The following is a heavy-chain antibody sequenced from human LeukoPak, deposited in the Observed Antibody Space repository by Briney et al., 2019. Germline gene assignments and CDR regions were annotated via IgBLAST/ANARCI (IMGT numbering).Heavy chain of an antibody. J-gene: IGHJ6*02. V-gene: IGHV3-30*04. Sequence: GGSLRLSCAASGFTFSSYAMHWVRQAPGKGLEWVAVISYDGSNKYYADSVKGRFTISRDNSKNTLYLQMNSLRAEDTAVYYCAKDIHDSSGYPRYYYYYYGMDVWGQGTTVIVSS. CDR2: ISYDGSNK. CDR1: GFTFSSYA. CDR3: AKDIHDSSGYPRYYYYYYGMDV. D-gene: IGHD3-22*01.